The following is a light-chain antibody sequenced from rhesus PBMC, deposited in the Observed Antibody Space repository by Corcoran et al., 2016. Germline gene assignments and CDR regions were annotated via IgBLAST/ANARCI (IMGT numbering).Light chain of an antibody. V-gene: IGKV3-31*02. CDR2: GAS. J-gene: IGKJ1*01. CDR3: QETSNLSWT. Sequence: EIVMTQSPATLSLSPGETATMSCRTSQSVTTYLAWYQQKPGQAPRLLIYGASSRATGIPDRVRGSGSGTNITLTISSLEPEDFAVYFCQETSNLSWTFGQGTRVEIK. CDR1: QSVTTY.